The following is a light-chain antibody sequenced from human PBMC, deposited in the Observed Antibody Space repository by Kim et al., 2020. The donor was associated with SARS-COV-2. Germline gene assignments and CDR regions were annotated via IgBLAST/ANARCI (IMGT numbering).Light chain of an antibody. Sequence: GQEVTITWPGGISNIGKKYVSRYQQHAGTALKLLIYNNNKRPSGIPERFSGSKSGTSATLGITGLQTGDEADYYCGTWDSSLSAGVFGGGAQLTVL. V-gene: IGLV1-51*01. CDR2: NNN. CDR1: ISNIGKKY. J-gene: IGLJ3*02. CDR3: GTWDSSLSAGV.